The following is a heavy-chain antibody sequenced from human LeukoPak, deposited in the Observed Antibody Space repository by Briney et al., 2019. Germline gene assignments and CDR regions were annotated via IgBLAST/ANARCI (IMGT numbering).Heavy chain of an antibody. CDR1: GFTLGNAW. J-gene: IGHJ4*02. V-gene: IGHV3-15*01. Sequence: GGSRRPSWAASGFTLGNAWLSGVRRAPGKGRDWVGRIKSKTDGGTTDYAAPVKGRFTISRDDSKNTLYLQMNSLKTEDTAVYYCTTDPVFFFPNWGQGTLVTVSS. CDR3: TTDPVFFFPN. CDR2: IKSKTDGGTT. D-gene: IGHD3-3*01.